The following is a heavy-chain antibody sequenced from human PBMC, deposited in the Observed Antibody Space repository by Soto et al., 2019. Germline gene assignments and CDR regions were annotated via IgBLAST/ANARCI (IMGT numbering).Heavy chain of an antibody. Sequence: SETLSLTCTVSGGSIRSGGYYRWWVRQNPRRGLEWIGNIYYSGNTYYNPSLKSRLTISVDTSKTQFTLNLSSVTAEDTAVYYCARDRLMATAGTARHYFGLDVWGQGTTVTVSS. CDR3: ARDRLMATAGTARHYFGLDV. D-gene: IGHD5-18*01. V-gene: IGHV4-31*03. CDR1: GGSIRSGGYY. J-gene: IGHJ6*02. CDR2: IYYSGNT.